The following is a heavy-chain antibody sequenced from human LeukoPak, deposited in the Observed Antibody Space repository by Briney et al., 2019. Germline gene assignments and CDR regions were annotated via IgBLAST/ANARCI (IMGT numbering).Heavy chain of an antibody. J-gene: IGHJ3*01. CDR1: GGSISSYY. V-gene: IGHV4-59*08. CDR2: IFYSGST. Sequence: SETLSLTCTVSGGSISSYYWSWIRQPPGKGLEWIGYIFYSGSTNYNPSLKSRVTISEDTSKNQFSLKLSSVTAADTAVYYCATTQTWGLNAFAFWGQGTMVTVSS. D-gene: IGHD7-27*01. CDR3: ATTQTWGLNAFAF.